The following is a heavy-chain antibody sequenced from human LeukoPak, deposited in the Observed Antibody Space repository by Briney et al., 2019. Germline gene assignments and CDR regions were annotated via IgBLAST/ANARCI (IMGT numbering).Heavy chain of an antibody. Sequence: SETLSLTCTVSGGSISTYYWSWIRQPAGKGLEWIGYIYYSGSTNYNPSLKSRVTISVDTSKNQFSLKLSSVTAADTAVYYCARYNMLAYCGGDCYYYFDYWGQGTLVTVSS. V-gene: IGHV4-59*08. CDR3: ARYNMLAYCGGDCYYYFDY. J-gene: IGHJ4*02. CDR1: GGSISTYY. CDR2: IYYSGST. D-gene: IGHD2-21*02.